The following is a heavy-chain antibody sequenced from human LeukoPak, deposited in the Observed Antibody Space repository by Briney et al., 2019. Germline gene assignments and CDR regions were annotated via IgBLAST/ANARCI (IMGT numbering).Heavy chain of an antibody. CDR3: ARGSDSSGPGETNYFDY. J-gene: IGHJ4*02. Sequence: GGSLRLSCAAYGFTFSSYSMNWVRQAPGKGLEWVSSISSSSIYKYYADSVKGRFTISRDNAKKSLYLQMNSLRAEDTAVYYCARGSDSSGPGETNYFDYWGQGTLVTVSS. V-gene: IGHV3-21*01. CDR2: ISSSSIYK. CDR1: GFTFSSYS. D-gene: IGHD3-10*01.